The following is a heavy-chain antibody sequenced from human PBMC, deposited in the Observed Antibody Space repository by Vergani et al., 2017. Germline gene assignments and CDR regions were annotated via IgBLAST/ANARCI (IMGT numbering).Heavy chain of an antibody. J-gene: IGHJ4*02. CDR2: IRNKAYGGTT. V-gene: IGHV3-49*04. CDR3: SRGRGYSCGYSDY. D-gene: IGHD5-18*01. Sequence: EVQLVESGGGLVPPGRSLRLSCAASGFSFGDYAMTWVRQAPGKGLEWVAFIRNKAYGGTTEYAASVKGRFTISRDDSKRLAYLQLSGLKTEVTAVYFCSRGRGYSCGYSDYWGQGTLVTVSS. CDR1: GFSFGDYA.